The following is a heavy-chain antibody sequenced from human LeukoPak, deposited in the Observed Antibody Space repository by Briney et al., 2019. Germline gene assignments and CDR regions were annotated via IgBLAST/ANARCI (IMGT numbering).Heavy chain of an antibody. Sequence: SETLSLTCTVSGGSISSYYWSWIRQPPGKGLKWIGYIYYSGSTNYNPSLKSRVTISVDTSKNQFSLKLSSVTAADTAVYYCARDRRGYYDSSGFTTDAFDIWGQGTMVTVSS. CDR2: IYYSGST. J-gene: IGHJ3*02. V-gene: IGHV4-59*01. CDR1: GGSISSYY. CDR3: ARDRRGYYDSSGFTTDAFDI. D-gene: IGHD3-22*01.